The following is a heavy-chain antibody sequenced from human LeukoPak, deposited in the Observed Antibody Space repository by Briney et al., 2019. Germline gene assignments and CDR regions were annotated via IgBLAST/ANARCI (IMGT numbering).Heavy chain of an antibody. CDR2: ILGHGDST. V-gene: IGHV3-64*02. CDR1: GFTFSSYP. J-gene: IGHJ4*02. CDR3: ARDSTSGWSFDQ. D-gene: IGHD6-19*01. Sequence: ETGGSLRLSCAASGFTFSSYPMHWVRQAPGKGLEFVSSILGHGDSTTYADSVRGRFTISRDNSKNTLYLQMGSLRPEDMGVYYCARDSTSGWSFDQWGQGTLVTVSS.